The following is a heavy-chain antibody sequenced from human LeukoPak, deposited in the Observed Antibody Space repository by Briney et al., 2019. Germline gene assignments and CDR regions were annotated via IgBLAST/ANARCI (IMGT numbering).Heavy chain of an antibody. J-gene: IGHJ4*02. D-gene: IGHD6-6*01. Sequence: GGSLRLSCTASGFTFGDYAMSWFRQAPGKGLEWVGFIRSKAYGGTTEYAASVKGRFTISRDDSKSIAYLQMNSLKTEDTAVYYCTRDGSYGSSHTWGQGTLVTVSS. CDR3: TRDGSYGSSHT. CDR2: IRSKAYGGTT. CDR1: GFTFGDYA. V-gene: IGHV3-49*03.